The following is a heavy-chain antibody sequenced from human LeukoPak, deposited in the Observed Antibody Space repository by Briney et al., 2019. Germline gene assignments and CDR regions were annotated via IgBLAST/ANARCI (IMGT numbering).Heavy chain of an antibody. CDR1: GFTFDDYG. D-gene: IGHD3-10*01. Sequence: PGGSLRLSCAASGFTFDDYGMSWGRQVPGKGLEWVSGINWNGGSTGYADSVRGRFTISGDNAKNSLYLQMNSLRAEDTALYYCVSSWGGSYYLGFDYWGQGTLVTVPS. CDR2: INWNGGST. J-gene: IGHJ4*02. V-gene: IGHV3-20*04. CDR3: VSSWGGSYYLGFDY.